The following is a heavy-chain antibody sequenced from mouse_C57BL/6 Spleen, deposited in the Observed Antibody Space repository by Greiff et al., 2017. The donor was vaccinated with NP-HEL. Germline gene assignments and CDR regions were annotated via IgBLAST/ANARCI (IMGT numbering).Heavy chain of an antibody. V-gene: IGHV1-4*01. J-gene: IGHJ1*03. CDR1: GYTFTSYT. Sequence: QVQLQQSGAELARPGASVKMSCKASGYTFTSYTMHWVKQRPGQGLEWIGYINPSSGYTKYNQKFKDKATLTADKSSSTAYMQLSSLTSEDSAVSYCARMDYGSSYPYWYFDVWGTGTTVTVSS. CDR2: INPSSGYT. CDR3: ARMDYGSSYPYWYFDV. D-gene: IGHD1-1*01.